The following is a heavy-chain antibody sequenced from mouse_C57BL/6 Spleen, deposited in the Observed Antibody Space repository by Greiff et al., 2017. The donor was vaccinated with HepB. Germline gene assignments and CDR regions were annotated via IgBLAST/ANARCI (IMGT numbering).Heavy chain of an antibody. Sequence: VQLQQPGAELVKPGASVKLSCKASGYTFTSYWMHWVKQRPGQGLEWIGMIHPNSGSTNYNEKFKSKATLTVDKSSSTAYMQLSSLTSEDSAVYYCARRAYYSNYAYFDVWGTGTTVTVSS. CDR1: GYTFTSYW. CDR2: IHPNSGST. J-gene: IGHJ1*03. CDR3: ARRAYYSNYAYFDV. V-gene: IGHV1-64*01. D-gene: IGHD2-5*01.